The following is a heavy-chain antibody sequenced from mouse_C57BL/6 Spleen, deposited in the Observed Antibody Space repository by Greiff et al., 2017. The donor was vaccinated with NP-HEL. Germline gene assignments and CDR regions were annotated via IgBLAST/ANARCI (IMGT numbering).Heavy chain of an antibody. CDR2: IYPGDGDT. CDR3: AKTARATFWFAY. J-gene: IGHJ3*01. V-gene: IGHV1-82*01. Sequence: VQLQQSGPELVKPGASVKISCKASGYAFSSSWMNWVKQRPGKGLEWIGRIYPGDGDTNYNGKFKGKATLTADKSSSTAYMQLSSLTSEDSAVYFCAKTARATFWFAYWGQGTLVTVSA. D-gene: IGHD3-2*01. CDR1: GYAFSSSW.